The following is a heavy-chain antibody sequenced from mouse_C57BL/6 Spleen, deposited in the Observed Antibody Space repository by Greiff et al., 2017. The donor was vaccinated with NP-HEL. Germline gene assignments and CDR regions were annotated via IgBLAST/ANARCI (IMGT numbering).Heavy chain of an antibody. Sequence: QVQLQQPGAELVKPGASVKLSCKASGYTFTSYWMHWVKQRPGQGLEWIGMIHPNSGSTNYNEKFKSKATLTVDKSSSTAYMQLSSLTSEDSAVYYCARDRYGSSYGYFEYWGQGTTLTVSS. CDR1: GYTFTSYW. CDR2: IHPNSGST. CDR3: ARDRYGSSYGYFEY. V-gene: IGHV1-64*01. J-gene: IGHJ2*01. D-gene: IGHD1-1*01.